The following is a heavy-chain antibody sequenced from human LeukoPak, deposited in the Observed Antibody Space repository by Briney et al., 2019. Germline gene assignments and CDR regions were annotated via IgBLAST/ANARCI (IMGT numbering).Heavy chain of an antibody. D-gene: IGHD2/OR15-2a*01. CDR1: GFTFNNYG. CDR2: ISYDGSNK. J-gene: IGHJ6*03. Sequence: HSGGSLRLSCAASGFTFNNYGMHWVRQAPGKGLEWVAFISYDGSNKYYADSVKGRFTISRDNSKNTLFLQMNSLRADDTAVYYCARPFLAGGYYMDVWGKGTTVSVSS. V-gene: IGHV3-30*19. CDR3: ARPFLAGGYYMDV.